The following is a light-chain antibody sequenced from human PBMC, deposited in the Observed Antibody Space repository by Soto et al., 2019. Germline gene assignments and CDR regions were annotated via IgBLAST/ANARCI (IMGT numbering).Light chain of an antibody. CDR1: SGYSNYK. CDR2: VGTGGIVG. Sequence: QPVLTQPPSASASLGASVTLTCTLSSGYSNYKVDWYQQRPGKGPRFVMRVGTGGIVGSKGGGIPDRFSVLASVLNRYLTINNIQEEDEGDYHCGADHGTGSNFVYVFGGGTKLTVL. J-gene: IGLJ2*01. V-gene: IGLV9-49*01. CDR3: GADHGTGSNFVYV.